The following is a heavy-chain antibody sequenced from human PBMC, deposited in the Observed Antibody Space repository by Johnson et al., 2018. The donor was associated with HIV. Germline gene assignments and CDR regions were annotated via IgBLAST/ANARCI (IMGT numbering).Heavy chain of an antibody. Sequence: QVQLVESGGGVVRPGGSLRLSCADSGFTFSTYAMHWVRQAPGKGLEWVAIISYDETYKDYADSVKGRFTISIDNSKNTLYLQMNSLRTEDTAVYYCAKKQAAAGTGGGAFDIWGQGTMVTVSS. D-gene: IGHD6-13*01. CDR3: AKKQAAAGTGGGAFDI. CDR1: GFTFSTYA. J-gene: IGHJ3*02. CDR2: ISYDETYK. V-gene: IGHV3-30*04.